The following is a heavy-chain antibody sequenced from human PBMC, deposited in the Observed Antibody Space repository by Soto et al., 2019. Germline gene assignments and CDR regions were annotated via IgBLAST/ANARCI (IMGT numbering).Heavy chain of an antibody. CDR3: ARVTATIFGVVDAFDI. CDR1: GFTFSDYY. D-gene: IGHD3-3*01. J-gene: IGHJ3*02. V-gene: IGHV3-11*01. Sequence: GSLRLSCAASGFTFSDYYMSWIRQAPGKGLEWVSYISSSGSTIYYADSVKGRFTISRDNAKNSLYLQMNSLRAEDTAMYYCARVTATIFGVVDAFDIWGQGTMVTVSS. CDR2: ISSSGSTI.